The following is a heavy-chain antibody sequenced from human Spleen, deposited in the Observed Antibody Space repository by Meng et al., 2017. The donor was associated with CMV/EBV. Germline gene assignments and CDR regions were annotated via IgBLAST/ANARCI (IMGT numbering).Heavy chain of an antibody. D-gene: IGHD5-18*01. J-gene: IGHJ3*02. V-gene: IGHV3-30*02. Sequence: GGSLRLSCAASGFIFSNHGMHWVRQAPGKGLEWVAFIRFDGSNKYYADSVKGRFAISRDNSENTLFLQMNTLRGEDTAVYYCARSIVDTAMDPDAFDIWGQGTMVTVSS. CDR1: GFIFSNHG. CDR3: ARSIVDTAMDPDAFDI. CDR2: IRFDGSNK.